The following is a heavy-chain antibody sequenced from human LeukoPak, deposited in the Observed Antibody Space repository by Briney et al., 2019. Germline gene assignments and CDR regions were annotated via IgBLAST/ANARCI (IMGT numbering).Heavy chain of an antibody. D-gene: IGHD1-7*01. J-gene: IGHJ5*02. CDR2: MNPNSGNT. V-gene: IGHV1-8*01. CDR3: ARGAGGTSDH. Sequence: ASVKVSRKASGYTFTSYDISWVRQATGQRLKWMGWMNPNSGNTGYAQKFQGRVTMTRNTSKNQAYLELSNLRSEDTAVYYCARGAGGTSDHWGPGNLVTVSS. CDR1: GYTFTSYD.